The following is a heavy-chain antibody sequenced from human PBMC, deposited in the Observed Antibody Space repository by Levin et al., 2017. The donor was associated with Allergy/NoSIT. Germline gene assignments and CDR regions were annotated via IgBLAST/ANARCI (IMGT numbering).Heavy chain of an antibody. V-gene: IGHV3-74*01. D-gene: IGHD6-13*01. CDR2: INTEGSST. Sequence: GGSLRLSCAASGFTFSSHWMHWVRQAPGKGLVWVSHINTEGSSTRYADSVKGRFTISRDNAKNTLYLQMNSLRAEDTAVYYCARGYSSLWNNAFDFWGQGTMVPVSS. CDR1: GFTFSSHW. CDR3: ARGYSSLWNNAFDF. J-gene: IGHJ3*01.